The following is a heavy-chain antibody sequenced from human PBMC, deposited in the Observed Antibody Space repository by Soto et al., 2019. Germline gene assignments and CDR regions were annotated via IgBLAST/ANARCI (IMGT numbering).Heavy chain of an antibody. J-gene: IGHJ6*02. CDR3: AKEQYSYASVYYGVDV. CDR2: ISYDENNQ. D-gene: IGHD3-16*01. CDR1: GFTFSIFG. V-gene: IGHV3-30*18. Sequence: PGGSLRLSCAASGFTFSIFGMHWVRQAPGKGLEWVALISYDENNQYSADSVKGRFTISRDNSKNTPYLQMNSLRAEDTAVYYCAKEQYSYASVYYGVDVWGQGTTVTVSS.